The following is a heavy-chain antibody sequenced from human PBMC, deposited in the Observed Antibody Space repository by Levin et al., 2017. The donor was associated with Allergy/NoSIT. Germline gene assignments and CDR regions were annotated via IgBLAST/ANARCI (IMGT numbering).Heavy chain of an antibody. CDR2: ISTDGSGT. D-gene: IGHD2-2*01. CDR3: ARWGSTSCYDY. Sequence: LSLTCAASGFTFSTYAMHWVRQVPGKGLEYVSAISTDGSGTYYANSVKGRFAISRDNSKNTLFLHMGSLRAEDMAVYYCARWGSTSCYDYWGQGTLVTVSS. CDR1: GFTFSTYA. V-gene: IGHV3-64*01. J-gene: IGHJ4*02.